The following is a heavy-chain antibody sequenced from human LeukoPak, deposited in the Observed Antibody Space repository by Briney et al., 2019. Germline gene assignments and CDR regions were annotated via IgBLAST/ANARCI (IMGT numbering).Heavy chain of an antibody. V-gene: IGHV3-23*01. D-gene: IGHD3-22*01. J-gene: IGHJ4*02. CDR1: GFTFSSYA. CDR3: AKDEYYYDSSGYSVY. Sequence: GGSLRLSCAASGFTFSSYAMSWVRQAPGKGLEWVSAISGSGGSTCYADSVKGRFTISRDNSKNTLYLQMNSLRAEDTAVYYCAKDEYYYDSSGYSVYWGQGTLVTVSS. CDR2: ISGSGGST.